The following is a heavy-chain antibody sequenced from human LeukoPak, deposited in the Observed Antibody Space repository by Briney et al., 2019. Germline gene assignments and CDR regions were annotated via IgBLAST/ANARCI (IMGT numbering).Heavy chain of an antibody. CDR1: GFIYSNYG. CDR2: ISGSGGST. J-gene: IGHJ4*02. Sequence: PGGSLRLSCAASGFIYSNYGMHWVRQAPGKGLEWVSAISGSGGSTYYADSVKGRFTISRDNSKNTLYLQMNSLRAEDTAVYYCAKRIAVAGTDDYWGQGTLVTVSS. D-gene: IGHD6-19*01. CDR3: AKRIAVAGTDDY. V-gene: IGHV3-23*01.